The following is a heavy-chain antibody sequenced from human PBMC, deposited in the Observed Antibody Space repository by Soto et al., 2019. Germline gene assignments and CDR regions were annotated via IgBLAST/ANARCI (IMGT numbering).Heavy chain of an antibody. D-gene: IGHD2-15*01. V-gene: IGHV4-39*01. CDR2: IYYSGST. CDR1: GGSISSSSYY. J-gene: IGHJ5*02. Sequence: SETLSLTCTVSGGSISSSSYYWGWIRQPPGKGLEWIGSIYYSGSTYYNPSLKSRVTISVDTSKNQFSLKLSSVTAADTAVYYCARHIFRSHCSGGSCSPPLNWFDPWGQGTLVTVSS. CDR3: ARHIFRSHCSGGSCSPPLNWFDP.